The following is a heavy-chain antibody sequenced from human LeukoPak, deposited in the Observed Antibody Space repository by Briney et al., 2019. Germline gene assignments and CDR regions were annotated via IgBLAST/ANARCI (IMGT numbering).Heavy chain of an antibody. CDR3: ANGWTPDAFDI. Sequence: PSQTLSLTCAVYGGSFSGYYWSWIRQPAGKGLEWIGRIYTSGSTNYNPSLKSRVTISVDTSKNQFSLKLSSVTAADTAVYYCANGWTPDAFDIWGQGTMVTVSS. CDR2: IYTSGST. V-gene: IGHV4-59*10. CDR1: GGSFSGYY. J-gene: IGHJ3*02. D-gene: IGHD3/OR15-3a*01.